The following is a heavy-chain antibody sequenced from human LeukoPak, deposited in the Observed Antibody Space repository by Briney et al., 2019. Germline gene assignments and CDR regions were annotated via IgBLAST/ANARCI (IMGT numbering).Heavy chain of an antibody. CDR3: TTDLWQLWVQT. V-gene: IGHV3-15*01. D-gene: IGHD5-18*01. CDR2: IKSKTEGGTT. Sequence: GGSLRLSCAASGFTFSNAWMSWVRQAPGKGLEWVGRIKSKTEGGTTDYAAPVKGTFTISRDDSKNTLYLQMSSLKTEDTAVYYCTTDLWQLWVQTWGQGTLVTVSS. CDR1: GFTFSNAW. J-gene: IGHJ5*02.